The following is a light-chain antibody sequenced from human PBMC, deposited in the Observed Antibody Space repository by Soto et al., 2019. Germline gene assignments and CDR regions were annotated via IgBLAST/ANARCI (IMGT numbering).Light chain of an antibody. V-gene: IGKV3-15*01. CDR1: QSVRTK. Sequence: EIVMTQSPDTLYVSPGEGATLSCRASQSVRTKLAWYQQKAGQAPRLLIYGASTRATGIPDRFSGSGSGTEFTLTISSLQSEDFAVYYCQQRTNWPLFGQGTKLQIK. CDR2: GAS. CDR3: QQRTNWPL. J-gene: IGKJ2*01.